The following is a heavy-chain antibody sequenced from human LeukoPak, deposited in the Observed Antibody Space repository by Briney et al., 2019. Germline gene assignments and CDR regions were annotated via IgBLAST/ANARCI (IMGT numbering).Heavy chain of an antibody. CDR3: ARGGSTGIFDY. CDR2: IDPSGGST. Sequence: ASVKVSCKASGYTFTTHYMHWVRQAPGQGLEWMGAIDPSGGSTSYAQKFQGRLTVTRDTSTSTVYMELSSLRSEDTAMYYCARGGSTGIFDYWGQGTLVTVSS. J-gene: IGHJ4*02. V-gene: IGHV1-46*01. CDR1: GYTFTTHY. D-gene: IGHD1-1*01.